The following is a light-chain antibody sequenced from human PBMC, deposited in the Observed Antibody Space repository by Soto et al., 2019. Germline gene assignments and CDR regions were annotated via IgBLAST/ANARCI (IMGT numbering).Light chain of an antibody. CDR2: PAS. Sequence: DIQMTQSPSSLSGSVGDRVTLPCRASQSISSNLNWYQQKPGKAPKLLIYPASTMQSGIPSRFSGSRSGTDFTLTISSLQPEDFATYYCQQNYSTLRTFGPGTKVDIK. V-gene: IGKV1-39*01. CDR3: QQNYSTLRT. CDR1: QSISSN. J-gene: IGKJ3*01.